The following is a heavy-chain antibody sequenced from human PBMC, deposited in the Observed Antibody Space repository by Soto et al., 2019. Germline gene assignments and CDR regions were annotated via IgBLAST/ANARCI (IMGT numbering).Heavy chain of an antibody. CDR1: GGSISSYY. D-gene: IGHD3-10*01. Sequence: SETLSLTCTVSGGSISSYYWSWIRQPPGKGLEWIGYIYYSGSTNYNPSLKSRVTISVDTSKNQFSLKLSSVTAADTAVYYCARDTAGPPYYYYYMDVWGKGTTVTVSS. CDR2: IYYSGST. J-gene: IGHJ6*03. V-gene: IGHV4-59*01. CDR3: ARDTAGPPYYYYYMDV.